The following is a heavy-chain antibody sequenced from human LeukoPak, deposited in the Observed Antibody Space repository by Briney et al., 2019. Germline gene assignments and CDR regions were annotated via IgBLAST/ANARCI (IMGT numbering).Heavy chain of an antibody. J-gene: IGHJ6*03. V-gene: IGHV1-46*03. CDR2: INPSDGST. Sequence: ASAKVSCKASGYTFTTYYIHWVRQAPGQGLEWMGIINPSDGSTSYAQKFQDRVTMTRDTSTNTVYMELSSLRFEDTAVYFCARRVYCSSSSCYHYYYYMDVWGKGTTVTVSS. D-gene: IGHD2-2*01. CDR3: ARRVYCSSSSCYHYYYYMDV. CDR1: GYTFTTYY.